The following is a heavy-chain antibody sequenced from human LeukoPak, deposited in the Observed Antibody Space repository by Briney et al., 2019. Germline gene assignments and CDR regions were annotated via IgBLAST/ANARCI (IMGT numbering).Heavy chain of an antibody. CDR1: GGSISSGSYY. J-gene: IGHJ4*02. D-gene: IGHD6-19*01. V-gene: IGHV4-61*02. Sequence: SQTLSLTCTVSGGSISSGSYYWSWIRQPAGKGLEWIGRIYTSGSTNYNPSLKSQVTISVDTSKNQFSLKLSSVTAADTAVYYCARDGWAGTDYWGQGTLVTVSS. CDR3: ARDGWAGTDY. CDR2: IYTSGST.